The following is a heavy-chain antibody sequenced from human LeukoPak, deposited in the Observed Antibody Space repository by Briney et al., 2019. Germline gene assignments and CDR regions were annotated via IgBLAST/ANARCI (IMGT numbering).Heavy chain of an antibody. CDR2: IKADGSEK. CDR3: ARDSGYNAFDI. V-gene: IGHV3-7*01. Sequence: GGSLRLSCAASGFTFTNYWMSWVRQAPGKGLEWVANIKADGSEKYYVDSVKGRFTFSRDNAKNSLFLQMNSLRAEDTAVFYCARDSGYNAFDIWGQGTMVTVSS. J-gene: IGHJ3*02. D-gene: IGHD5-12*01. CDR1: GFTFTNYW.